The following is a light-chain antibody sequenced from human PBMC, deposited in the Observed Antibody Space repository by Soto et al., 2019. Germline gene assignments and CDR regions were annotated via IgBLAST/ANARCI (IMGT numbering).Light chain of an antibody. CDR1: QGISND. CDR3: LQHSNYPPT. CDR2: AVS. Sequence: DIQMTQSPSSLSASVGDRVTITCRASQGISNDLGWYQQKPGEAPKHLIYAVSSLQSWVPSRFSGSGYGTEFTLTISSMQPEDFATYYCLQHSNYPPTFGQGTKVEIK. V-gene: IGKV1-17*01. J-gene: IGKJ1*01.